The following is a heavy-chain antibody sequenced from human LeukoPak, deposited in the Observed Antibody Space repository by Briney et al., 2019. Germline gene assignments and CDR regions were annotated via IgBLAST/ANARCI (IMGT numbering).Heavy chain of an antibody. CDR1: GFTLGDYA. CDR2: IRSKTFGGTT. CDR3: TKVRGYSHGYLDY. V-gene: IGHV3-49*04. Sequence: PGRSLRLSCTVSGFTLGDYAMSWVRQAPGKGLEWVGFIRSKTFGGTTEYAASVKGRFTIPRDDSKSIAYLQMDSLKTEDTAVYYCTKVRGYSHGYLDYWGRGTLVTVSS. D-gene: IGHD5-18*01. J-gene: IGHJ4*02.